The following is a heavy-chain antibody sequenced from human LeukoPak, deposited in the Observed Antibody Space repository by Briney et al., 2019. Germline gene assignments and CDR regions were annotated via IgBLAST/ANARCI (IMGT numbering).Heavy chain of an antibody. D-gene: IGHD1-26*01. CDR3: ARLLGATDY. Sequence: GSLRLSCAASGFTFSSYSMNWVRQPPGKGLEWIGSIYYSGSTYYNPSLKSRVTISVDTSKNQFSLKLSSVTAADTAVYYCARLLGATDYWGQGTLVTVSS. J-gene: IGHJ4*02. CDR1: GFTFSSYSMN. CDR2: IYYSGST. V-gene: IGHV4-39*01.